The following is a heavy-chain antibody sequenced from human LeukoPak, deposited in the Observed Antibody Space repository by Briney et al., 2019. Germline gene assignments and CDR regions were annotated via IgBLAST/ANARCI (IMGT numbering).Heavy chain of an antibody. J-gene: IGHJ6*02. CDR1: GFTFSSYA. V-gene: IGHV3-23*01. CDR2: ISGSGGST. D-gene: IGHD2-2*01. CDR3: AKEVAVPAAMNYYYYGMDV. Sequence: GGSLRLSCAASGFTFSSYAMSWVRQAPGKGLEWVSAISGSGGSTYYADSVKGRFTISRDNSKNTLYLQMNSLRAEDTAVYYCAKEVAVPAAMNYYYYGMDVWGQGTTVTVSS.